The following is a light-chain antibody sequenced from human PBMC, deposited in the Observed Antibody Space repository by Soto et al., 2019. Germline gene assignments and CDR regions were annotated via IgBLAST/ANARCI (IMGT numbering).Light chain of an antibody. V-gene: IGKV3-15*01. CDR1: QSVKNN. Sequence: IVMTQSPDTLSVSPGERATLSCRASQSVKNNLAWYQQKPGQAPRLLIYGASTRATGIPARFSGSGSGIEFTLHNSSLQSEDSALYYCHQYNHWPPLTFGGGTRVEIK. CDR2: GAS. CDR3: HQYNHWPPLT. J-gene: IGKJ4*01.